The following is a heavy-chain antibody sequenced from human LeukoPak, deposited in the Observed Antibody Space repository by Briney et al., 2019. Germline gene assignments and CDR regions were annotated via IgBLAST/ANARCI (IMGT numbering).Heavy chain of an antibody. V-gene: IGHV1-18*01. CDR2: ISAYNGNT. D-gene: IGHD2-15*01. Sequence: ASVKVSCKASGYTFTSHGISWVRQAPGQGLEWMGWISAYNGNTNYAQKLQGRVTMTTDTSTSTAYMELSSLRSEDTAVYYCARGRGGKYCSGGSCYSYDYYYYYMDVWGKGTTVTVSS. CDR3: ARGRGGKYCSGGSCYSYDYYYYYMDV. CDR1: GYTFTSHG. J-gene: IGHJ6*03.